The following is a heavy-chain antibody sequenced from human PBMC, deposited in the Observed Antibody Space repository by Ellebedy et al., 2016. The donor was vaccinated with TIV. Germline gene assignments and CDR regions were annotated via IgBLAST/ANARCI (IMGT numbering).Heavy chain of an antibody. Sequence: GESLKISCAASGFTVSSSYMTWVRQAPGQGLEWVSVVYSGGNTYYAGSVKGRFTISRDNSKNTLFLQMNRLRPEDTAMYYCARNFDSSGYYLFNYWGQGTLVTVSS. J-gene: IGHJ4*02. CDR3: ARNFDSSGYYLFNY. D-gene: IGHD3-22*01. CDR1: GFTVSSSY. V-gene: IGHV3-66*02. CDR2: VYSGGNT.